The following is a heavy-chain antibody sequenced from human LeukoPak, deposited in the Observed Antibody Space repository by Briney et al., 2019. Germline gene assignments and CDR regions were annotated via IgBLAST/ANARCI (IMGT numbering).Heavy chain of an antibody. V-gene: IGHV4-38-2*02. Sequence: SETLSLTCTVSGYSISSGYYWGWIRQPPGKGLEWIANIYHGGATYYNPSLKSRVIILADTSKNQFSLKLSSVTASDTAVYYCARVTGIWYFDLWGRGTLVTVSS. CDR3: ARVTGIWYFDL. CDR2: IYHGGAT. D-gene: IGHD7-27*01. J-gene: IGHJ2*01. CDR1: GYSISSGYY.